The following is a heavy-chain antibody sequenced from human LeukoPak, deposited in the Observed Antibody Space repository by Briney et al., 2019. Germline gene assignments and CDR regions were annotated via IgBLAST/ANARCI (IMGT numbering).Heavy chain of an antibody. CDR3: ARDRQGGSGSYY. V-gene: IGHV1-18*04. Sequence: GASVKVSCKASGYTFTSYYMHWVRQAPGQGLEWMGWISPYNGNTNYAQELQGRVTMTTDTSTSTVYMELRSLRSDDTAIYYCARDRQGGSGSYYWGQGTLVTVSS. CDR1: GYTFTSYY. D-gene: IGHD3-10*01. J-gene: IGHJ4*02. CDR2: ISPYNGNT.